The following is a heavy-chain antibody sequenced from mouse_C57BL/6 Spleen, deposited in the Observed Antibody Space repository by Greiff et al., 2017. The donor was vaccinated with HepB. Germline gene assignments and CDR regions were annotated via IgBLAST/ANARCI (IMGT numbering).Heavy chain of an antibody. CDR1: GYSFTDYN. D-gene: IGHD2-4*01. V-gene: IGHV1-39*01. Sequence: EVRLKESGPELVKPGASVKISCKASGYSFTDYNMNWVKQSNGKSLEWIGVINPNYGTTSYNQKFKGKATLTVDQSSSTAYMQLNSLTSEDSAVYYCAPNYDYDDGAFAYWGQGTLVTVSA. J-gene: IGHJ3*01. CDR2: INPNYGTT. CDR3: APNYDYDDGAFAY.